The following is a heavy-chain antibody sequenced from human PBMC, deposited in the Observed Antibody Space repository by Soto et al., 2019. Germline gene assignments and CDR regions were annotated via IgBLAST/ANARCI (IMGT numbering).Heavy chain of an antibody. V-gene: IGHV3-23*01. D-gene: IGHD4-17*01. Sequence: EVQLLESGGGLVQPGGSLGLPCEASGSTFSSYARGWVRQAPGRGLEWVSAISGSGGSTYYADSVKGRFTISRDNSKNTLYLQMNSLRAEDTAVYYCAKEHDYGPVPVPWGQGTLVTVSS. J-gene: IGHJ5*02. CDR1: GSTFSSYA. CDR2: ISGSGGST. CDR3: AKEHDYGPVPVP.